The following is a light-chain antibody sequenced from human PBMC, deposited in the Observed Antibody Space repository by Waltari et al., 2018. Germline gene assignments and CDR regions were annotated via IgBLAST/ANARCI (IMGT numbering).Light chain of an antibody. Sequence: EIVLTQSPGTLSLSPGERATLSCRASQSIGRYLIWYQQKPGQAPRLLIYGASSRAACIPDRFSGRGSGTDFSLTISRLEPEDFAVYYCQNHERLPAVFGQGTKVEIK. V-gene: IGKV3-20*01. J-gene: IGKJ1*01. CDR2: GAS. CDR3: QNHERLPAV. CDR1: QSIGRY.